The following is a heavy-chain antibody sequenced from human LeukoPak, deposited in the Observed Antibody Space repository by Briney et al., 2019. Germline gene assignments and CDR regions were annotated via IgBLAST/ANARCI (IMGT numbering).Heavy chain of an antibody. CDR2: INHSGST. D-gene: IGHD1-26*01. J-gene: IGHJ6*02. Sequence: PSETLSLTCAVYGGSFSGYYWSWIRQPPGKGLEWIGEINHSGSTNYNPSLKSRVTISVDTSKNQFSLKLSSVTAADTAVYYCARDYQPGYYYYGMDVWGQGTTVTVSS. CDR3: ARDYQPGYYYYGMDV. V-gene: IGHV4-34*01. CDR1: GGSFSGYY.